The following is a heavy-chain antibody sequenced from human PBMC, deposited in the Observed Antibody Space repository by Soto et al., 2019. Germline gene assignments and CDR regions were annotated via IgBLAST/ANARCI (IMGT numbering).Heavy chain of an antibody. CDR3: AREYYYGSGPRY. J-gene: IGHJ4*02. Sequence: QVQLVQSGAEVKKPGASVKVSCKASGYTFTSYGISWVRQAPGQGLERMGWISAYNGSTNYAQKLQGRVTMTTDTSTSTAYMEVRSQGADDTAVYDLAREYYYGSGPRYWGQGTLVTVSS. V-gene: IGHV1-18*01. D-gene: IGHD3-10*01. CDR1: GYTFTSYG. CDR2: ISAYNGST.